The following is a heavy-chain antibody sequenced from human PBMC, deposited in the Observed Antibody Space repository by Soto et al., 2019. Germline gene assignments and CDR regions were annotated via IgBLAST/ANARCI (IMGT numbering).Heavy chain of an antibody. CDR1: GFTFGTYA. CDR2: LSSSGGNT. J-gene: IGHJ4*02. V-gene: IGHV3-23*01. Sequence: EVQLLESGGDLVQPGGSLRLFCAASGFTFGTYAMAWVRQAPGRGLEWVSALSSSGGNTYYADSVKGRFTISRDNSKNTLYLQINSLRAEDTAVYYCAKKLGYSNSRGYYPGAFDYWGQGTPVTVSS. CDR3: AKKLGYSNSRGYYPGAFDY. D-gene: IGHD3-22*01.